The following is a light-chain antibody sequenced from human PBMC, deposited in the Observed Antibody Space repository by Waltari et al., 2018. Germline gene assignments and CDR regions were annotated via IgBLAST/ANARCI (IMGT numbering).Light chain of an antibody. Sequence: EIVLTHSPGTLFFPPGKGPTPPCRASQGVSRTLAWYQQKPGQAPRLLIYGTSSRATGIPARFSGSGFATDFSLTISRLEPDDFAVYFCQHYVSLPATFGQGTKVEIK. V-gene: IGKV3-20*01. CDR1: QGVSRT. CDR3: QHYVSLPAT. CDR2: GTS. J-gene: IGKJ1*01.